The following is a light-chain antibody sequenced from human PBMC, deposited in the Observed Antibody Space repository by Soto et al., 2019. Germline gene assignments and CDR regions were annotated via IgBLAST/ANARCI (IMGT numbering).Light chain of an antibody. Sequence: IQVTQSPSSLSASVGDRVNITCRASQGITSYLAWYQQKPGKAPKLLIYAASALQTGVSSRFSGSGYGTDFALTISNLQPEDFATYFCQQLYSYPLTFGGGTTVEF. V-gene: IGKV1-9*01. J-gene: IGKJ4*01. CDR3: QQLYSYPLT. CDR2: AAS. CDR1: QGITSY.